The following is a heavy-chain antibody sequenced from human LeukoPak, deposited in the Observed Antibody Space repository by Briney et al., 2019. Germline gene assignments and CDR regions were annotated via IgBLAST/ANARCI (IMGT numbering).Heavy chain of an antibody. D-gene: IGHD3-3*01. CDR2: INHSGST. CDR3: CAGYNDFWSGYYPFDY. V-gene: IGHV4-34*01. J-gene: IGHJ4*02. CDR1: GGSFSGYY. Sequence: PSEILSLTCAVYGGSFSGYYWSWIRQPPGKGLEWIGEINHSGSTNYNPSLKSRVTISVDTSKNQFSLKLSSVTAADTAVYYCCAGYNDFWSGYYPFDYWGQGTLVTVSS.